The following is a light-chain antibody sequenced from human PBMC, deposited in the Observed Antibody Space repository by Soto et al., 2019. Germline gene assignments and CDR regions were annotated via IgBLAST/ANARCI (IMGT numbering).Light chain of an antibody. J-gene: IGKJ2*01. CDR1: QSVSDN. CDR2: GAS. V-gene: IGKV3-15*01. Sequence: EIVMTQSPATLSVSPGERATLSCRASQSVSDNFAWYQQKPGQAPRLLIYGASTRATGIPARFSGSGSGTEFTLTISSLQSEDFAVYYCQQSNNWPYTFGQGTKVEIK. CDR3: QQSNNWPYT.